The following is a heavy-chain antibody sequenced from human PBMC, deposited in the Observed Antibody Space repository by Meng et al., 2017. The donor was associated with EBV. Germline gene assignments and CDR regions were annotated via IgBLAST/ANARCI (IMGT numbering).Heavy chain of an antibody. V-gene: IGHV1-18*01. J-gene: IGHJ4*02. Sequence: PGTSVTVTCKVSRYTFTTYCTSLVRQAPGQVLEWMEWISAYNGNTNYAQTLQGRVTMTTDTSTSTAYMELRSLRSDDTAVYYCARGLDYFDYWGQGTLVTVSS. CDR2: ISAYNGNT. CDR3: ARGLDYFDY. CDR1: RYTFTTYC.